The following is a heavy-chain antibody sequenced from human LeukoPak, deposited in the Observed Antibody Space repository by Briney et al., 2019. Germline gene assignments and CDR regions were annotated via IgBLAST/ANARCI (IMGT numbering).Heavy chain of an antibody. CDR1: GFTFSSYG. D-gene: IGHD2-21*02. J-gene: IGHJ3*02. Sequence: GGSLRLSCAASGFTFSSYGMHWVRQAPGKGLEWVAVISYDGSNKYYADSVKGRFTISRDNSKNTLYLQMNSLRAEDTAVYYCAKDYCGGDCSRALDIWGQGTIVTVSS. CDR3: AKDYCGGDCSRALDI. CDR2: ISYDGSNK. V-gene: IGHV3-30*18.